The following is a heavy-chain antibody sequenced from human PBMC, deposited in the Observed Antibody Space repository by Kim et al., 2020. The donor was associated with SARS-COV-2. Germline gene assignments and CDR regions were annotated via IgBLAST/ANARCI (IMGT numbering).Heavy chain of an antibody. J-gene: IGHJ4*02. CDR3: ARDYLNIAVAGRAGKSDY. D-gene: IGHD6-19*01. Sequence: GGSLRLSCTASGFTFGDYAMSWFRQAPGKGPEWIGFIRSEAYGGTAEYAASVKGRFTISRDDSKSIAYLQMNSLKTEDTAVYYCARDYLNIAVAGRAGKSDYWGQGTLVTVSS. CDR2: IRSEAYGGTA. CDR1: GFTFGDYA. V-gene: IGHV3-49*03.